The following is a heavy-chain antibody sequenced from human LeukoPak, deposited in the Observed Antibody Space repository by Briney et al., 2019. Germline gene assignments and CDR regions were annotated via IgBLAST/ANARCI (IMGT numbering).Heavy chain of an antibody. CDR2: IRNDGSNK. D-gene: IGHD6-19*01. CDR3: SKGRDSSPSDLDI. Sequence: GGSLRLSCAASGFTFSSYGMHWFRQAPGKGLEWVAFIRNDGSNKYYVDSVKGRFTISRDNSKNTLYLEMNSLRAEDTAVYYCSKGRDSSPSDLDIWGQGTMVTVSS. V-gene: IGHV3-30*02. J-gene: IGHJ3*02. CDR1: GFTFSSYG.